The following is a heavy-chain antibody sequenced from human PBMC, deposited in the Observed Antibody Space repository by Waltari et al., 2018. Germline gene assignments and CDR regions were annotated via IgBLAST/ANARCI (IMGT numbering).Heavy chain of an antibody. D-gene: IGHD4-17*01. CDR3: AKIYGDYVLNGMDV. V-gene: IGHV3-23*01. CDR1: GFTFSSYA. CDR2: ISGSGGST. J-gene: IGHJ6*02. Sequence: EVQLLESGGGLVQPGGSLRLSCAASGFTFSSYAMSWVRQAPGKWLEWVSAISGSGGSTYYADSVKGRFTISRDNSKNTLYLQMNSLRAEDTAVYYCAKIYGDYVLNGMDVWGQGTTVTVSS.